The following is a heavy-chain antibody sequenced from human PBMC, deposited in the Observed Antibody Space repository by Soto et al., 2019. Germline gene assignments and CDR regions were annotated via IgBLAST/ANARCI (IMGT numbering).Heavy chain of an antibody. D-gene: IGHD3-22*01. CDR2: INAGNGNT. CDR3: AREFTPYYYDSSGYYIPGY. V-gene: IGHV1-3*01. J-gene: IGHJ4*02. CDR1: GDTFTSYA. Sequence: ASVKVSCKASGDTFTSYAMHWVRQAPGQRLEWMGWINAGNGNTKYSQKFQGRVTITRDTSASTAYMELSSLRSEDTAVYYCAREFTPYYYDSSGYYIPGYWGQGTLVTVSS.